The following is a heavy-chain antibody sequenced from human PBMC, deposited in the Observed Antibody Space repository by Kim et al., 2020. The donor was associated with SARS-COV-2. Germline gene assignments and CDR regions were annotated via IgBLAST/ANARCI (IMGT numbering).Heavy chain of an antibody. V-gene: IGHV4-39*02. D-gene: IGHD3-3*01. CDR1: GVSISDNAHY. Sequence: SETLSLTCSVSGVSISDNAHYWGWIRQPPGKGLEWIATVYYNGTTYYTPSLKSRVTISVDTSKKNFSLRLRSVTAADTAVYFCARIGQDFYLGPKRPYNWIAPWGQGILVTVSS. J-gene: IGHJ5*02. CDR2: VYYNGTT. CDR3: ARIGQDFYLGPKRPYNWIAP.